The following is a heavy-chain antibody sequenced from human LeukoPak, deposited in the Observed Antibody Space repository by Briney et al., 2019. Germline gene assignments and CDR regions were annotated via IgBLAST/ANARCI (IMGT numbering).Heavy chain of an antibody. CDR2: ISSSSSYI. CDR3: ARENSGWSRAFDY. CDR1: GFIFSSYA. D-gene: IGHD6-19*01. V-gene: IGHV3-21*01. J-gene: IGHJ4*02. Sequence: GGSLRLSCAASGFIFSSYAMTWVRQAPGKGLEWVSSISSSSSYIYYADSVKGRFTISRDNAKNSLYLQMNSLRAEDTAVYYCARENSGWSRAFDYWGQGTLVTVSS.